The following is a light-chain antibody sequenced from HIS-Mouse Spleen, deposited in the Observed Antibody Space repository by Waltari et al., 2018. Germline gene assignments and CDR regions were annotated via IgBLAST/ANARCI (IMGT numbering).Light chain of an antibody. J-gene: IGLJ3*02. Sequence: QSALTQPAPVSGSPGQPITISCTGTSRDVGSYNLVSWYQQHPGKAPKLMIYEGSKRPSGVSNRFSGSKSGNTASLTISGLQAEDEADYYCCSYAGSSTWVFGGGTKLTVL. CDR2: EGS. CDR1: SRDVGSYNL. CDR3: CSYAGSSTWV. V-gene: IGLV2-23*01.